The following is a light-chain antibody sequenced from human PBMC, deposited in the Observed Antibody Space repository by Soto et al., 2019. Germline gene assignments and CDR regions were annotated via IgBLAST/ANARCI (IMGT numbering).Light chain of an antibody. Sequence: EIVMSQSPATLSVSPGERATLSFRASQSVSPTLAWYQQKPGQAPRLLIYGASTRATGIPARFSSSGSGTEFTLTISSLQSEDFAIYYCQQYNNWRTFGQGTKVDIK. CDR2: GAS. V-gene: IGKV3-15*01. CDR1: QSVSPT. CDR3: QQYNNWRT. J-gene: IGKJ1*01.